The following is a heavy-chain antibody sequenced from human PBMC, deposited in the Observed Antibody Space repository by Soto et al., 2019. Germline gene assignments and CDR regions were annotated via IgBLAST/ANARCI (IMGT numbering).Heavy chain of an antibody. D-gene: IGHD6-19*01. CDR1: GYSFTNYG. Sequence: QDQLVQSGGEVKKPGASVKVSCKASGYSFTNYGITWVRQAPGQGFEWMGWISAYNGDTNYAQKLQGRVTMTTDASTSTAYLELRSLRYDDTAVYYCARDRGVAPPVAGNTHEYYYMDVWGKGTTVTVSS. CDR2: ISAYNGDT. V-gene: IGHV1-18*01. CDR3: ARDRGVAPPVAGNTHEYYYMDV. J-gene: IGHJ6*03.